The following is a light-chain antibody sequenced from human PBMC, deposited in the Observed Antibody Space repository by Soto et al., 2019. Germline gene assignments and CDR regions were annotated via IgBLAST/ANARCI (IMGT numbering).Light chain of an antibody. CDR3: QQRSNWPPVT. J-gene: IGKJ4*01. CDR1: QSINRH. CDR2: DAS. V-gene: IGKV3-11*01. Sequence: EIVLTQSPATLSLSPWERATLSCRASQSINRHLAWYRQKPGQAPRLLIYDASNRATGIPARFSGSGSGTDFTHTTRSLEPEDFGVYYCQQRSNWPPVTFGGGTKVDIK.